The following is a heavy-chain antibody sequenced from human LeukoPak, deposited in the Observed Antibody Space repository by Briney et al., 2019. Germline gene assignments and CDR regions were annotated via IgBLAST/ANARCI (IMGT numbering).Heavy chain of an antibody. V-gene: IGHV3-48*01. CDR1: GFTFSSYS. D-gene: IGHD3-10*01. CDR3: AREMGSSGY. J-gene: IGHJ4*02. CDR2: ISSSSSTI. Sequence: GGSLRLSCAASGFTFSSYSMNWVRQAPGKGLEWVSYISSSSSTIYYADSMKGRFTISRDNAKNSLYLQMNSLRAEDTAVYYCAREMGSSGYWGQGTLVTVSS.